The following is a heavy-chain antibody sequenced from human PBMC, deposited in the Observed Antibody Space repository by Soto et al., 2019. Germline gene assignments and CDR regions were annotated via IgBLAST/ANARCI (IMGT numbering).Heavy chain of an antibody. J-gene: IGHJ4*02. CDR3: ARSGNCYDVPPLDY. D-gene: IGHD2-21*01. CDR1: GYSFTSYG. Sequence: QVQLVQSGAELGKPGASVKVSCKASGYSFTSYGFTWVRQAPGQGLEWMGWISTHNGNTNYAQKLQGRVTPTTDTSTSTAYMEIESLTSDDTAMYYGARSGNCYDVPPLDYWGQGTLVTVSS. CDR2: ISTHNGNT. V-gene: IGHV1-18*01.